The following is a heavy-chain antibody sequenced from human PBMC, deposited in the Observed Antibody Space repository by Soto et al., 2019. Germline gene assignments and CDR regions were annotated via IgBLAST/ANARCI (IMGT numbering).Heavy chain of an antibody. J-gene: IGHJ4*02. Sequence: GGSLRLSCAASGFTFSSYGMHWVRQAPGKGLEWVAVISYDGSNKYYADSVKGRFTISRDNSKNTLYLQMNSLRAEDTAVYYCAKDGSESRFDYWGQGTLVTVSS. CDR1: GFTFSSYG. CDR2: ISYDGSNK. CDR3: AKDGSESRFDY. V-gene: IGHV3-30*18.